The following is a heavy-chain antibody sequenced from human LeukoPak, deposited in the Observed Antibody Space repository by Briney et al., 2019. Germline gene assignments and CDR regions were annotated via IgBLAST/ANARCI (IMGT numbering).Heavy chain of an antibody. CDR3: ARGWYSGNSDTFDF. J-gene: IGHJ3*01. D-gene: IGHD1-26*01. CDR1: GYSFIDYY. Sequence: ASVKVSCKASGYSFIDYYIQWVRQAPGQGLEWMGWINPNSGDTNPAQKFQGRVTMTRDTSISTTYMELSRLRFDDTAVYYCARGWYSGNSDTFDFWGQGTMVTVSS. CDR2: INPNSGDT. V-gene: IGHV1-2*02.